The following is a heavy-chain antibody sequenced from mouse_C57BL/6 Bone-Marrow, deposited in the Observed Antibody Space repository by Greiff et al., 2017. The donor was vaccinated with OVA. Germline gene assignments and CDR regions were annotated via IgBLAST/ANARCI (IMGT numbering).Heavy chain of an antibody. Sequence: VQLQQSGPELVKPGASVKISCKASGYSFTGYYMHWVKQSSEKSLEWIGEINPSTGGTSYNQKFKGKATLTVDKSSSTAYMQLKSLTSEDSAVYYCAKEGYYYGSSDFDYWGQGTTLTVSS. V-gene: IGHV1-43*01. D-gene: IGHD1-1*01. CDR1: GYSFTGYY. J-gene: IGHJ2*01. CDR2: INPSTGGT. CDR3: AKEGYYYGSSDFDY.